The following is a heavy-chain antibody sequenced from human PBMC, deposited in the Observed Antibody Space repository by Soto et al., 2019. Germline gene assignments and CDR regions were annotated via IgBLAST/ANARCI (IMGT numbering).Heavy chain of an antibody. CDR1: GGSLSGKV. J-gene: IGHJ5*01. D-gene: IGHD3-10*01. Sequence: XETLSLPGAVYGGSLSGKVWCWIRQPPGKGLDWIGEVKQSGSTNYNPSLKSRVTISVDTSRSQISLKVNSVTAADTAVYYCARSPQRINLPRGLLGYWFDSWAQGIPVTVS. CDR3: ARSPQRINLPRGLLGYWFDS. V-gene: IGHV4-34*01. CDR2: VKQSGST.